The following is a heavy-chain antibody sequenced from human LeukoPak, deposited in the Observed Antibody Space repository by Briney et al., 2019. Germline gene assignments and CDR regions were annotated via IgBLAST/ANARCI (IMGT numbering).Heavy chain of an antibody. V-gene: IGHV3-13*01. J-gene: IGHJ3*02. Sequence: AGGSLRFSCAASGITLSRYDMHWVRQTAGEGLEWISAIGAAGDTYYSDSVKGRFTISTENAKNSLYLQMNSLRAGDTAVYFCARGHGIWSGSRLANAFDIWGQGTMVTVSS. CDR1: GITLSRYD. CDR3: ARGHGIWSGSRLANAFDI. CDR2: IGAAGDT. D-gene: IGHD3-3*01.